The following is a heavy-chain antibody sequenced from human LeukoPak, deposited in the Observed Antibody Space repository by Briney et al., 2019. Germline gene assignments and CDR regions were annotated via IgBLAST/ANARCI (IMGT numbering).Heavy chain of an antibody. D-gene: IGHD3-22*01. CDR2: ISAYNGNT. Sequence: ASVKVSCKASGYTFTSYGISWVRQAPGQGLEWMGWISAYNGNTNYAQKLQGRVTMTTDTSTSTAYMELRSLRSDDTAVYYCATSLGGYYYDSSGPFAWQKLDYYYYMDVWGKGTTVTVSS. V-gene: IGHV1-18*01. CDR1: GYTFTSYG. CDR3: ATSLGGYYYDSSGPFAWQKLDYYYYMDV. J-gene: IGHJ6*03.